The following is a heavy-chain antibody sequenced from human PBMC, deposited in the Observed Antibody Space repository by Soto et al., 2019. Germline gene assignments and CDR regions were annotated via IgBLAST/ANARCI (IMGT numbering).Heavy chain of an antibody. CDR1: GYSFTSYW. CDR3: ARWGIAAHDYYYYYGMDV. CDR2: IYPGDSDT. V-gene: IGHV5-51*01. J-gene: IGHJ6*02. D-gene: IGHD6-13*01. Sequence: EVQLVQSGAEVKKPGESLKISCKGSGYSFTSYWIGWVRQMPGKGLEWMGIIYPGDSDTRYSPSFQGQVTISADKSISTAYLQWSSMKASDTAMYYCARWGIAAHDYYYYYGMDVWGQGTTVTVSS.